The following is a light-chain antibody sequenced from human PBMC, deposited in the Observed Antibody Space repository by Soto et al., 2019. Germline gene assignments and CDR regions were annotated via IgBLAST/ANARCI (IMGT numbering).Light chain of an antibody. J-gene: IGKJ1*01. Sequence: EIVLTQSPGTLSLSPGERATLSCRASQSVSNNYLAWYQQKPGQAPRLLIYGASNRATGIPDRFSGSGSGKDFTLTISRLEREDFAVYYCQQYGTSGTFGQGAKVEIK. CDR1: QSVSNNY. V-gene: IGKV3-20*01. CDR3: QQYGTSGT. CDR2: GAS.